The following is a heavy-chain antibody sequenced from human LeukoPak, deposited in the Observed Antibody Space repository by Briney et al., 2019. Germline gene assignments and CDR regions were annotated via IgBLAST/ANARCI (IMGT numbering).Heavy chain of an antibody. CDR2: IHYRGTT. V-gene: IGHV4-59*12. CDR3: ARASRGIAAAPRWFDP. CDR1: GGSISSDY. Sequence: SETLSLTCTVSGGSISSDYWSWFRQPPGKGLEWIGYIHYRGTTNYNPSLKSRVTISVDTSKNQFSLKLSSVTAADTAVYYCARASRGIAAAPRWFDPWGQGTLVTVSS. J-gene: IGHJ5*02. D-gene: IGHD6-13*01.